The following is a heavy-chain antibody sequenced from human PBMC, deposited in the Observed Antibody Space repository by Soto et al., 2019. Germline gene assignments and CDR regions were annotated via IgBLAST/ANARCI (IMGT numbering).Heavy chain of an antibody. J-gene: IGHJ4*02. CDR1: GYTFTDYD. V-gene: IGHV1-8*02. D-gene: IGHD5-18*01. CDR3: ANYRYNAGDFDH. Sequence: QVQLMQSGAEVRKPGASVKVSCKASGYTFTDYDINWVRQATGQGLEWLGWMTPKSGYTGYAQKFQGRVTLTSNASRGTAYMKLNSLTSEHTAVYYCANYRYNAGDFDHWGQGTLVTVSS. CDR2: MTPKSGYT.